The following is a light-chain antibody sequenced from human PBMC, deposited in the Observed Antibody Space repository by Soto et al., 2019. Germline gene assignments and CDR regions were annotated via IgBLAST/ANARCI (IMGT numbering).Light chain of an antibody. Sequence: EIMMTQSPATLSVSPGESATLSCRASQSVRNNLAWYQHKPGQAPRLLIYYASTRATGIPARFSGSGSGTEFILTISSLQSEDFALYYCQQYNDWPPITFGQGTRLEIK. V-gene: IGKV3-15*01. CDR2: YAS. CDR3: QQYNDWPPIT. J-gene: IGKJ5*01. CDR1: QSVRNN.